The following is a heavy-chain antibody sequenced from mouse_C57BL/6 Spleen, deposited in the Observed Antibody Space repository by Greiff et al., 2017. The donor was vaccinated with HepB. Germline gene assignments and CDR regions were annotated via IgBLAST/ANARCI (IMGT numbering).Heavy chain of an antibody. CDR1: GYTFTSYW. CDR2: INPSSGYT. J-gene: IGHJ4*01. CDR3: ERAHTDYSNCLYYAMDY. Sequence: QVQLQQSGAELAKPGASVKLSCKASGYTFTSYWMHWVKQRPGQGLEWIGYINPSSGYTKYTQKFKDKVTLTADKSSSTAYMQLSSLTYEDSAVYYCERAHTDYSNCLYYAMDYWGQGTSVTVSS. V-gene: IGHV1-7*01. D-gene: IGHD2-5*01.